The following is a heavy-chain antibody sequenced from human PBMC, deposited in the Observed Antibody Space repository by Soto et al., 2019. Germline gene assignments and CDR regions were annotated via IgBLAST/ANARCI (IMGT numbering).Heavy chain of an antibody. CDR1: GASVNSCGYY. CDR2: IYFSGRT. V-gene: IGHV4-31*03. CDR3: ATGDAWNVLLDY. J-gene: IGHJ4*02. Sequence: QVQLQESGPGLVKPSQTLSLTCSVSGASVNSCGYYWSWVRQLPGKGLEWIGYIYFSGRTYYNPAHESRVTISLDTSQNQFSLSLNAVTAADTAVYYCATGDAWNVLLDYWGQGTLVTVSS. D-gene: IGHD4-17*01.